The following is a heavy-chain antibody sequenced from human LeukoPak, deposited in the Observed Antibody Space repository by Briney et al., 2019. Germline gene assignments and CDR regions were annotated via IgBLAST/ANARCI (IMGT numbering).Heavy chain of an antibody. CDR1: GFTFSNAY. V-gene: IGHV3-15*01. Sequence: GGSLRLSCTASGFTFSNAYMSWVRQAPGKGLEWVGRIKSKTDGGTTDYVAPVKGRFTISRDDSKDTLYLQMNSLKTEDTAVYYCTTESPHSDYWGQGTLVTVSS. CDR2: IKSKTDGGTT. CDR3: TTESPHSDY. J-gene: IGHJ4*02.